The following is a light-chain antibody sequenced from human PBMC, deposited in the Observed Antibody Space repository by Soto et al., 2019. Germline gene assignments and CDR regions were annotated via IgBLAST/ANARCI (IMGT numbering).Light chain of an antibody. J-gene: IGLJ3*02. V-gene: IGLV2-11*01. CDR3: CSYAGSYTWV. CDR1: GSDVGGYNY. CDR2: DVS. Sequence: QSALTQPRSVSASPGQSVTISCTGTGSDVGGYNYVSWYQHHPGKAPTVMIYDVSKWPSGVPDRFSGSKSGNTASLTISGLQAEDEADYYCCSYAGSYTWVFGGGTQLTVL.